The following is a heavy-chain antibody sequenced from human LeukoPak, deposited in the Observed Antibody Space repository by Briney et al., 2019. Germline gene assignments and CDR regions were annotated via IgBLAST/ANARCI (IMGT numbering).Heavy chain of an antibody. CDR1: GFTFSSYW. J-gene: IGHJ3*02. V-gene: IGHV3-7*01. D-gene: IGHD3-22*01. Sequence: GGSLRLSCAASGFTFSSYWMSWVRQAPGKGLEWVANIKQDGREKYYVDSVKGRFTISRDNAKNSLYLQMNSLRAEDTAVYYCARRNYYDTAGAFDIWGQGTMVTVSS. CDR3: ARRNYYDTAGAFDI. CDR2: IKQDGREK.